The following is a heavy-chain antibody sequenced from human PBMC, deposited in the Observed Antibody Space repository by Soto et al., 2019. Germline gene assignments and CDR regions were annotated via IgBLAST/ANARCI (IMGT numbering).Heavy chain of an antibody. J-gene: IGHJ6*02. CDR2: IYSSGSA. CDR1: GDSVRSGGYY. CDR3: ARGFSSVSMDV. V-gene: IGHV4-61*08. D-gene: IGHD6-19*01. Sequence: SETLSLTCTVSGDSVRSGGYYWSWIRQPPGKGLEWIGYIYSSGSANYNPSLKSRVTISRDTSKNQISLKVASVTAADTAGYYCARGFSSVSMDVWGQGTTVTVSS.